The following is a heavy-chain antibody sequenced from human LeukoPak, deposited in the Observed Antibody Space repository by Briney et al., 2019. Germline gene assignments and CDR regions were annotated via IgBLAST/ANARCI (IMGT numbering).Heavy chain of an antibody. J-gene: IGHJ4*02. CDR1: AGSFDGYY. Sequence: SETLSLTCAVFAGSFDGYYWSWIRQPPGKGLEWIGEVTYDGSTNYNPSLKSRVTISVDTPKIQFSLNLSSVTAADTAIYYCARGLASGYPPIPFDYWGQGTQVTVSS. D-gene: IGHD3-3*01. CDR3: ARGLASGYPPIPFDY. CDR2: VTYDGST. V-gene: IGHV4-34*01.